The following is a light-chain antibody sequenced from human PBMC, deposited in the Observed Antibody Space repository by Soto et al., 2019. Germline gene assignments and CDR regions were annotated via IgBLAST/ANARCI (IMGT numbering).Light chain of an antibody. J-gene: IGKJ1*01. V-gene: IGKV3-20*01. CDR3: QLYGGSPKT. CDR1: QTVISNS. CDR2: GAS. Sequence: EIVLTQSPGTLSLSPGEGGTLSCRASQTVISNSLAWYQQKPGQPPRLLIHGASTRAPGIPERFSGSRSGTDFTLTLSRLEPEYFAVYYCQLYGGSPKTFGQGTKVEIK.